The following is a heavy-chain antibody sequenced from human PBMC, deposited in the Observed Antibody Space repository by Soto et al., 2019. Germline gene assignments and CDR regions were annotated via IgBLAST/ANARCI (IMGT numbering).Heavy chain of an antibody. CDR3: ARGQRFSDWFDP. J-gene: IGHJ5*02. CDR1: GGSLSGYY. Sequence: VQLQESGPGLVRASETLSLTCTVSGGSLSGYYWTWIRQPAGKGLEWIGRIYSSGTTKYNPALKSRVTMSLDTSKNQFSLTLSSLTATDTAVYYCARGQRFSDWFDPWGPGTLVTVSS. CDR2: IYSSGTT. D-gene: IGHD3-3*01. V-gene: IGHV4-4*07.